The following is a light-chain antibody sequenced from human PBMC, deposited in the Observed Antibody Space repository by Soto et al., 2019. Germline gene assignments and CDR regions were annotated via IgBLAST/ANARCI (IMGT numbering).Light chain of an antibody. Sequence: EIVLTQSPGTLSLSPGEGATLSCRASQSVSSNFLAWYQQKPGQAPRLLIYAASSRATGISDRFSGSGSETAFTFTIRRLELEDLAVYYCQQYGSSPCTFALGTKVDLK. CDR3: QQYGSSPCT. J-gene: IGKJ3*01. CDR2: AAS. V-gene: IGKV3-20*01. CDR1: QSVSSNF.